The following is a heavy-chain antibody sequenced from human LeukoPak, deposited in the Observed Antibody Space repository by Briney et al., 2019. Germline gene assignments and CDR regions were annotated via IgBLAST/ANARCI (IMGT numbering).Heavy chain of an antibody. V-gene: IGHV4-59*01. CDR1: GGSISSYH. J-gene: IGHJ3*02. CDR3: ACLTTADAFDI. CDR2: IYYTGST. D-gene: IGHD3-22*01. Sequence: SETLSLTCTVSGGSISSYHWSWIRQPPGKGLEWIGYIYYTGSTNYNPSLKSRVTISVDTSKNQFSLKLSSVTAADTAVYYCACLTTADAFDIWGQGTMVTVSS.